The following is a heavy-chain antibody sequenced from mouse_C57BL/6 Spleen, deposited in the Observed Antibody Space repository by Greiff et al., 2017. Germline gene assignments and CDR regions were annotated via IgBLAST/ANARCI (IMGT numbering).Heavy chain of an antibody. CDR3: ARGYYDYDGYFDV. Sequence: EVKLMESGGGLVKPGGSLKLSCAASGFTFSSYTMSWVRQTPEKRLEWVATISGGGGNTYYPDSVKGRFTISRDNAKNTRYLQMSRLRSEDTALYYCARGYYDYDGYFDVWGTGTTVTVSS. CDR1: GFTFSSYT. V-gene: IGHV5-9*01. D-gene: IGHD2-4*01. CDR2: ISGGGGNT. J-gene: IGHJ1*03.